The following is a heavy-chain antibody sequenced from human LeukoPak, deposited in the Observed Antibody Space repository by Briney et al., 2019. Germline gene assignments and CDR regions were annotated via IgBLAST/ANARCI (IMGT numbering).Heavy chain of an antibody. V-gene: IGHV1-69*05. D-gene: IGHD4-23*01. Sequence: SVSVSCKASGGTFSSYAISWVRQAPGQGLEWMGEIIPIFGTANYAQKFQGRVTITTDESTSTGYMELSSLRSKDAAVYYCARSGASSMLNYGGNFYYFDYWGQGTLVTVSS. CDR2: IIPIFGTA. CDR3: ARSGASSMLNYGGNFYYFDY. CDR1: GGTFSSYA. J-gene: IGHJ4*02.